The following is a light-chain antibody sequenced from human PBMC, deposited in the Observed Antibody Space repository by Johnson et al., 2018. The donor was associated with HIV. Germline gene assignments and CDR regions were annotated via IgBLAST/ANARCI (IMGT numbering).Light chain of an antibody. CDR2: DNY. Sequence: QAVLTQPPSVSAAPGQKVTISCSGSSSNIGNNYVSWYQQVPGTAPKLLIYDNYKRPSGIPERFSGSKSGTSATLCITGLQTGDEADYYCGTWVSSLRTGFCGTGTKVTVL. V-gene: IGLV1-51*01. CDR1: SSNIGNNY. CDR3: GTWVSSLRTGF. J-gene: IGLJ1*01.